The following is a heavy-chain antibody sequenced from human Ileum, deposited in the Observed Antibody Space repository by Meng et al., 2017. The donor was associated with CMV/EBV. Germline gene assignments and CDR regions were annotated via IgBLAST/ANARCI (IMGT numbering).Heavy chain of an antibody. V-gene: IGHV3-30*18. D-gene: IGHD3-10*01. CDR2: ISFDGSNK. Sequence: TGFPFSFCAMPFVRQPPGKGLEWVAVISFDGSNKVYADSVKGRFTISRDNSKDTLYLQMNSLRTEDTAVYYCAKVLKLLWFGGGTDSWGQGTLVTVSS. J-gene: IGHJ4*02. CDR3: AKVLKLLWFGGGTDS. CDR1: GFPFSFCA.